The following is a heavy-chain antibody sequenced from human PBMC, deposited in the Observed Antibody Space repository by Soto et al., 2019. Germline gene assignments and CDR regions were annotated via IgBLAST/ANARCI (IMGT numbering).Heavy chain of an antibody. J-gene: IGHJ5*02. CDR1: GDTFSTDA. V-gene: IGHV1-69*12. Sequence: QVRLVQSGAEVKKPGSSVKVSCKASGDTFSTDAISWVRQAPGQGLEWMGGIIPITETPVHLQKFEGRVTITADEATRTAYLELTSLRSDDTATFYCASGSAHSWFAASWGQGTLVIVSS. CDR3: ASGSAHSWFAAS. D-gene: IGHD6-13*01. CDR2: IIPITETP.